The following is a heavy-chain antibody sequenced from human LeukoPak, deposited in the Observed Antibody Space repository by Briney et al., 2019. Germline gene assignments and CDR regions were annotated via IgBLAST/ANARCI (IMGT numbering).Heavy chain of an antibody. D-gene: IGHD3-10*01. J-gene: IGHJ4*02. CDR3: ARVKRLLWFGELKNYYFDY. CDR1: GFTFSSYA. Sequence: GGSLRLSCAASGFTFSSYAMHWVRQAPGKGLEWVANIKQDGSEKYYVDSVKGRFTISRDNAKNSLYLQMNSLRAEDTAVYYCARVKRLLWFGELKNYYFDYWGQGTLVTVSS. V-gene: IGHV3-7*01. CDR2: IKQDGSEK.